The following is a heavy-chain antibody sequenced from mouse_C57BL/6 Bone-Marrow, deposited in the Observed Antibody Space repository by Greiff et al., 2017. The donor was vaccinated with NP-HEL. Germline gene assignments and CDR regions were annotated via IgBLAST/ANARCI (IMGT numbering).Heavy chain of an antibody. D-gene: IGHD2-14*01. CDR3: ARPGYPSY. CDR2: IDPSDSYT. CDR1: GYTFTSYW. Sequence: QVQLKQPGAELVKPGASVKLSCKASGYTFTSYWMQWVKQRPGQGLEWIGEIDPSDSYTNYNQKFKGKATLTVDTSSSTAYMQLSSLTSEDSAVYYCARPGYPSYWGQGTLVTVSA. J-gene: IGHJ3*01. V-gene: IGHV1-50*01.